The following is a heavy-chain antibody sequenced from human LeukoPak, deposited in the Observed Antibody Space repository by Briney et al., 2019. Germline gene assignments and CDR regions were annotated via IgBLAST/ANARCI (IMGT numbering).Heavy chain of an antibody. D-gene: IGHD1-26*01. V-gene: IGHV3-21*01. CDR3: ATESGSYLAGY. CDR1: GFTLNSYS. Sequence: GGPLRLSCAASGFTLNSYSINWLRQAPGKGLEWVSSISSGSSYIHYADSVKGRFTISRDNAKNSLYLQMNSLRAEDTAVYYCATESGSYLAGYWGQGTLVTVSS. J-gene: IGHJ4*02. CDR2: ISSGSSYI.